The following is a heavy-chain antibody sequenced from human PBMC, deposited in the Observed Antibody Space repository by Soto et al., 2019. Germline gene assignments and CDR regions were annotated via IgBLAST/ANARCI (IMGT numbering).Heavy chain of an antibody. J-gene: IGHJ5*02. D-gene: IGHD6-13*01. V-gene: IGHV4-38-2*01. CDR3: ARSLLTSSWYAGS. CDR2: IYHSGTT. CDR1: GYSISGGYY. Sequence: SETLSLTCAVSGYSISGGYYWGWIRQPPGKGLEWIGSIYHSGTTYYNPSLKSRVTISLDTSKNQFSLKLSSVTAADTAVYYCARSLLTSSWYAGSWGQGTLVTVSS.